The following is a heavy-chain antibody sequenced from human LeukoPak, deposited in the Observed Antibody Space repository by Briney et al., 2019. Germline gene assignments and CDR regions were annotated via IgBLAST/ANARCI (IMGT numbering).Heavy chain of an antibody. V-gene: IGHV3-30-3*01. CDR2: ISYDGSNK. J-gene: IGHJ4*02. CDR1: GFTFSSYA. D-gene: IGHD5-18*01. CDR3: AREWIQLWLDY. Sequence: GRSLRLSCAASGFTFSSYAMHWVRQAPGKGLEWVAVISYDGSNKYYADSVKGRFTISRDNSKNTLYLQMSSLRAEDTAVYYCAREWIQLWLDYWGQGTLVTVSS.